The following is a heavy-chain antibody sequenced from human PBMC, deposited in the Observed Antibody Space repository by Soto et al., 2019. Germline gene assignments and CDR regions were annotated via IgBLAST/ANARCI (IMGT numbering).Heavy chain of an antibody. CDR3: ARESDFWSGYYPNWFDP. CDR2: IIPIFGTA. D-gene: IGHD3-3*01. V-gene: IGHV1-69*13. J-gene: IGHJ5*02. Sequence: SVKVSCKASGGTFSSYAISWVRQAPGQGLEWMGGIIPIFGTANYAQKFQGRVTTTADESTSTAYMELSSLRSEDTAVYYCARESDFWSGYYPNWFDPWGQGTLVTVSS. CDR1: GGTFSSYA.